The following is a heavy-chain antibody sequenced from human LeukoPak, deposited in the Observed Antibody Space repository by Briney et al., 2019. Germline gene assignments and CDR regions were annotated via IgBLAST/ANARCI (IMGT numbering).Heavy chain of an antibody. CDR2: TYYRSKWYN. Sequence: SQTLSLTCAISGDSVSSNSAAWNWIRQSPSRGLEWLGRTYYRSKWYNDYAVSVKSRITINSDTSKNQFSLQLNSVTPEDTAVYYCARDLRGYSYGLDYYYGMDVWGKGTTVTVSS. D-gene: IGHD5-18*01. CDR1: GDSVSSNSAA. V-gene: IGHV6-1*01. J-gene: IGHJ6*04. CDR3: ARDLRGYSYGLDYYYGMDV.